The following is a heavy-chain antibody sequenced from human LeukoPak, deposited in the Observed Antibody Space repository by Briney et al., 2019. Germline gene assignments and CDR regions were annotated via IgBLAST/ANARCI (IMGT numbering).Heavy chain of an antibody. Sequence: GGSLRLSCAASGFTVSSNYMSWVRQAPGKGLEWVSEIYSDGSTYYAASVKGRFSISRDNSKNTVYLQMNSLRAEDTAVYYCAKTSSGWLEYFQHWGQGTLVTVSS. CDR3: AKTSSGWLEYFQH. CDR2: IYSDGST. D-gene: IGHD6-19*01. CDR1: GFTVSSNY. J-gene: IGHJ1*01. V-gene: IGHV3-53*05.